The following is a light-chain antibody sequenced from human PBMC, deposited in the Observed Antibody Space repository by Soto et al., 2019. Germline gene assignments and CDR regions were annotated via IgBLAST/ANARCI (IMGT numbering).Light chain of an antibody. CDR1: SSDVGGYNY. V-gene: IGLV2-14*03. CDR3: SSFARSSTLV. Sequence: QPVLTQPASVSASPGQSVSISCTGTSSDVGGYNYVSWYQHYPGKAPKLIIYDVSNRPSGISNRFSGSKSDNTASLTISGLQAEDEADYYCSSFARSSTLVFGGGTKLTVL. CDR2: DVS. J-gene: IGLJ2*01.